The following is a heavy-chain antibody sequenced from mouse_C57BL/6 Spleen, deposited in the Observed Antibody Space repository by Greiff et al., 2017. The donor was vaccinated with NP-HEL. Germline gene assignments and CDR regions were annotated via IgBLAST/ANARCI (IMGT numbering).Heavy chain of an antibody. J-gene: IGHJ4*01. CDR2: IDPNSGGT. CDR3: ALLTTVVAQGYYYAMDY. Sequence: VQLQQPGAELVKPGASVKLSCKASGYTFTSYWMHWVKQRPGRGLEWIGRIDPNSGGTKYNEKFKSKATLTVDKPSSTAYMQLSSLTSEDSAVYYCALLTTVVAQGYYYAMDYWGQGTSVTVSS. D-gene: IGHD1-1*01. CDR1: GYTFTSYW. V-gene: IGHV1-72*01.